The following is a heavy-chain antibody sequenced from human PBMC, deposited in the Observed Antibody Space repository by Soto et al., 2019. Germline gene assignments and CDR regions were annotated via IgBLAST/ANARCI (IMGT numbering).Heavy chain of an antibody. V-gene: IGHV3-30*18. CDR3: ANRGGDYVFGDAFDI. D-gene: IGHD3-16*01. CDR1: GFTFSSYG. Sequence: QVQLVESGGGVVQPGRSLRLSCAASGFTFSSYGMHWVRQAPGKGLEWVAVISYDGSNKYYADSVKGRFTISRDNSKNTLYMQMNGLRAEDTAVYYCANRGGDYVFGDAFDIWGQGTMVTVSS. J-gene: IGHJ3*02. CDR2: ISYDGSNK.